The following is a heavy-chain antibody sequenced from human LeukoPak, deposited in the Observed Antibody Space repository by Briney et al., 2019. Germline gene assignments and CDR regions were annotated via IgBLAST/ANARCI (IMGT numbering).Heavy chain of an antibody. CDR2: ISDSGGRT. Sequence: GGSLRLSCAVSGITLSNYGMSWVRKAPGKGLEWFAGISDSGGRTNYADSVKGRFTISRENSKNTLYLQMNSLRAGDTAVYFCAKRGVVIRVILVGFHKEAYYFDSWGQGALVTVSS. CDR1: GITLSNYG. V-gene: IGHV3-23*01. D-gene: IGHD3-10*01. CDR3: AKRGVVIRVILVGFHKEAYYFDS. J-gene: IGHJ4*02.